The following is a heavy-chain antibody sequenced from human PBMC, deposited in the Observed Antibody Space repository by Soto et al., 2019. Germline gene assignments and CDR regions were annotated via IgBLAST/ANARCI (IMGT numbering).Heavy chain of an antibody. Sequence: VQLVQSGAEVKKPGASVKVSCKASGYTFTSYGISWVRQAPGQGLEWMGWISAYNGNTNYAQKLQGRVTMTTDTSTSTAYKELRSLRSDDTAVYYCATGEYCSSTSCPEYFQHWGQGTLVTVSS. CDR3: ATGEYCSSTSCPEYFQH. CDR1: GYTFTSYG. J-gene: IGHJ1*01. D-gene: IGHD2-2*01. V-gene: IGHV1-18*01. CDR2: ISAYNGNT.